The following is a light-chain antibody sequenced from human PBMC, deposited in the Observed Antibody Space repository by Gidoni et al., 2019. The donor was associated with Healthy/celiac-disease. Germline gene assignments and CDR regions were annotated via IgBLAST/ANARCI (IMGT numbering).Light chain of an antibody. CDR1: QSLVYSDGNTY. CDR3: MQGTNWPPVT. Sequence: DVVITQSPLSLPVTLGQPASISCRSSQSLVYSDGNTYLNWFQQRPGQSPRRLIYKVSNRDSGVPDRFSGSGSGTDFTLKISRVEAEDVGVYYCMQGTNWPPVTFGQGTKLEIK. J-gene: IGKJ2*01. V-gene: IGKV2-30*01. CDR2: KVS.